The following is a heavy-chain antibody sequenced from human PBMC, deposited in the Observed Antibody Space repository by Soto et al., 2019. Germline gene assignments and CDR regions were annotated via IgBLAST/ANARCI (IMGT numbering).Heavy chain of an antibody. J-gene: IGHJ5*02. D-gene: IGHD4-17*01. CDR2: ISYDGITK. Sequence: VGSLRLSCAASGFIFSAYAMHWVRRAPGKGLEWVAVISYDGITKTHADAVKGRFTISRDNSKSTLYLQMNNLTAADTAVYYCARERDYGDNSGAPWGQGTLVTVSS. CDR1: GFIFSAYA. V-gene: IGHV3-30-3*01. CDR3: ARERDYGDNSGAP.